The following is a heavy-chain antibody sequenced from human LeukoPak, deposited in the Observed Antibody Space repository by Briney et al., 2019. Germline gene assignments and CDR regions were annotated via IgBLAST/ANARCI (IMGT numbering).Heavy chain of an antibody. CDR3: ARHELYYYDSSGYRIFDY. CDR2: INHSGST. D-gene: IGHD3-22*01. J-gene: IGHJ4*02. CDR1: GGSFSGYY. V-gene: IGHV4-34*01. Sequence: SETLSLTCAVYGGSFSGYYWSWIRQPPGKGLEWIGEINHSGSTNYNPSLKSRVTISVDTSKNQFSLKLSSVTAADTAVYYCARHELYYYDSSGYRIFDYWGQGTLVTVSS.